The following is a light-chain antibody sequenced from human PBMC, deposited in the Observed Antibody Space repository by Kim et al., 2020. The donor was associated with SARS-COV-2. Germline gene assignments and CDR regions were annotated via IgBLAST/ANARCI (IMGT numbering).Light chain of an antibody. J-gene: IGKJ4*01. V-gene: IGKV2-28*01. Sequence: DIVMTQSPLSLPVTPGGPASISCRSSQSLLHRNGYNYLDWYLQKPGQSPQVLIYLGSIRASGVPDRFSGSGSGTDFTLKISRVEAEDVGVYYCMQSLQTPLTFGGGTKVDIK. CDR2: LGS. CDR3: MQSLQTPLT. CDR1: QSLLHRNGYNY.